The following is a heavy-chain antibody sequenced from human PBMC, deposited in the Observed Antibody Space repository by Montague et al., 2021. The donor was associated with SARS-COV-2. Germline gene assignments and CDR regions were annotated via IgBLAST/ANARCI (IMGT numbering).Heavy chain of an antibody. Sequence: SETLSLTCTVSGGSISSYYWSWIRQPPGKGLEWIGYIYHSGSTNYNPSXXSRVTISVDTSKNQFSLKLSSVTAADTAVYYCARQAAGWFWIVREDYFDYWGQGTLVTVSS. D-gene: IGHD3-10*01. CDR2: IYHSGST. V-gene: IGHV4-59*08. CDR3: ARQAAGWFWIVREDYFDY. CDR1: GGSISSYY. J-gene: IGHJ4*02.